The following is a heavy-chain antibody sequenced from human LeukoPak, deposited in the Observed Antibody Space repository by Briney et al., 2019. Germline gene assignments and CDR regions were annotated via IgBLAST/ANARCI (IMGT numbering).Heavy chain of an antibody. V-gene: IGHV3-23*01. J-gene: IGHJ3*02. CDR2: ISGRGDST. D-gene: IGHD3-10*01. Sequence: PGGSLRLSCAASGFTFSSYAMSWVRQAPGKGLEWVSTISGRGDSTYYADPVKGRFTISRDNSKNTLYLQMNSLRAEDTAVYYCARGVGGSRAFDIWGQGTMVTVSS. CDR1: GFTFSSYA. CDR3: ARGVGGSRAFDI.